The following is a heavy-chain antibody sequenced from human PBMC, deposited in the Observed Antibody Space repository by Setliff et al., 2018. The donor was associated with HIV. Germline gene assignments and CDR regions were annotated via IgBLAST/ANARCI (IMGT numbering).Heavy chain of an antibody. CDR2: VYYSGGT. D-gene: IGHD5-12*01. Sequence: PSETLSLTCTVSGGSVSDTSYYWGWIRQPPGKGLEWLANVYYSGGTYYNPSLNSRVTVSVDTSRNQFSLKLTSVTAADTALYFCARLGDSGYDFRGYFDYWGQGKLVTVSS. CDR1: GGSVSDTSYY. V-gene: IGHV4-39*01. J-gene: IGHJ4*02. CDR3: ARLGDSGYDFRGYFDY.